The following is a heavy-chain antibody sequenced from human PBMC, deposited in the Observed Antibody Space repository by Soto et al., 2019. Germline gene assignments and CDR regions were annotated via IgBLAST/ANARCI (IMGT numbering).Heavy chain of an antibody. J-gene: IGHJ5*02. CDR3: ARHAFITMVRGDLNCFDP. Sequence: SETLSLTCTVSGGSISSSSYYWGWIRQPPGKGLEWIGSIYYSGSTYYNPSLKSRVTISVDTSKNQFSLKLSSVTAADTAVYYCARHAFITMVRGDLNCFDPWGQGTRVTVSS. D-gene: IGHD3-10*01. V-gene: IGHV4-39*01. CDR2: IYYSGST. CDR1: GGSISSSSYY.